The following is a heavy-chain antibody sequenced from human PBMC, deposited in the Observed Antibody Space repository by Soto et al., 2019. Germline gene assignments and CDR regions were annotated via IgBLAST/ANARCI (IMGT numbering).Heavy chain of an antibody. CDR2: ISSSSSYT. CDR3: ARLGDDAFDI. Sequence: EVQLVESGGGLVKPGGSLRLSCAASRFTFSSYSMSWVRQAPGKGLEWVSSISSSSSYTYYADSVKGRFTISRDNAKNSLYLQMNSLRAEDTAVYYCARLGDDAFDIWGQGTMVTVSS. V-gene: IGHV3-21*02. D-gene: IGHD2-21*01. CDR1: RFTFSSYS. J-gene: IGHJ3*02.